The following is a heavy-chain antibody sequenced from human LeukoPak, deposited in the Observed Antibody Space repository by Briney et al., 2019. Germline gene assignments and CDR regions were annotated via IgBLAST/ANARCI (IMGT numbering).Heavy chain of an antibody. Sequence: SETLSLTCTVSGGSISSSNYYCAWIRQPPGKGLEWIGSIFYSGSTYYNPSLKSRVTISIDTSKNQFSLKLNSVTAADTAVYYCARHGGSYTFDFWGQGVLVTVSS. D-gene: IGHD1-26*01. CDR3: ARHGGSYTFDF. CDR2: IFYSGST. V-gene: IGHV4-39*01. CDR1: GGSISSSNYY. J-gene: IGHJ4*02.